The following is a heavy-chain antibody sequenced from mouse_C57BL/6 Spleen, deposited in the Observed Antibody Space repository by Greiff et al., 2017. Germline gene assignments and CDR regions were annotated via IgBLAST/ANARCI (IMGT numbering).Heavy chain of an antibody. V-gene: IGHV1-82*01. Sequence: QVQLQQSGPELVKPGASVKISCKASGYAFSSSWMNWVKQRPGKGLEWIGRIYPGDGDTNYNGKFKGKATLTADKSSSTAYMQLSSLTSEDSAVYFCARSMVTTYYYFDYWGQGTTLTVSS. J-gene: IGHJ2*01. CDR3: ARSMVTTYYYFDY. CDR1: GYAFSSSW. D-gene: IGHD2-2*01. CDR2: IYPGDGDT.